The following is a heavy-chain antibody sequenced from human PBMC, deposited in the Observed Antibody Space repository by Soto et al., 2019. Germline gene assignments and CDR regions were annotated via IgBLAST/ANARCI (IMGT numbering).Heavy chain of an antibody. CDR1: GASIGRISYF. V-gene: IGHV4-39*01. J-gene: IGHJ4*02. D-gene: IGHD2-21*02. CDR3: SRLGSHCDFLDY. Sequence: QLQLQESGPGLVKPSETLYLTCNVSGASIGRISYFWGWIRQPPGKGLEWIGSIFYSGSTYYNPSLKSRVTISIDASKNQFSLKLSSVTAEDTALYYCSRLGSHCDFLDYWGQGTMVTVSS. CDR2: IFYSGST.